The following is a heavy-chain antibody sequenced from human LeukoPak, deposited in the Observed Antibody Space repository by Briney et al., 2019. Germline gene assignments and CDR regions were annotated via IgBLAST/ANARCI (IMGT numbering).Heavy chain of an antibody. D-gene: IGHD6-13*01. V-gene: IGHV4-34*01. CDR2: INHSGST. Sequence: PSETLSLTCAVYGGSFSGYYWSWIRQPPGKELEWIGEINHSGSTNYNPSLKSRVTISVDTSKNQFSLKLSSVTAADTAVYYCARLWDSYSSSWHLDYWGQGTLVTVSS. CDR3: ARLWDSYSSSWHLDY. CDR1: GGSFSGYY. J-gene: IGHJ4*02.